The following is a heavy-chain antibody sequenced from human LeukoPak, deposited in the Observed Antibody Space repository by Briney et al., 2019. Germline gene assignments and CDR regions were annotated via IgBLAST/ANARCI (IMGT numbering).Heavy chain of an antibody. CDR1: GFTFSSYG. D-gene: IGHD4-23*01. Sequence: GGSLRLSCAASGFTFSSYGMNWVRQAPGKGLEWVSHIGTSTSTIYYADSVKGRFTVSRDNAKNSLYLQMNSLRDEDTAVYYCARHDYGGNSGDYWGQGTLVTVSS. V-gene: IGHV3-48*02. CDR3: ARHDYGGNSGDY. CDR2: IGTSTSTI. J-gene: IGHJ4*02.